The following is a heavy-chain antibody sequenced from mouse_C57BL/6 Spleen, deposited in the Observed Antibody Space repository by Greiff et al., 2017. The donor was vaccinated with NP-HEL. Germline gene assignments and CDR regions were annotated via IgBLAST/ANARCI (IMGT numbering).Heavy chain of an antibody. J-gene: IGHJ3*01. Sequence: DVKLQESGGGLVQPGGSLSLSCAASGFTFTDYYMSWVRQPPGKALEWLGFIRNKANGYTTEYSASVKGRFTISRDNSQSILYLQMNALRAEDSATYYCASNYDYDGGAWFAYWGQGTLVTVSA. D-gene: IGHD2-4*01. CDR2: IRNKANGYTT. CDR1: GFTFTDYY. CDR3: ASNYDYDGGAWFAY. V-gene: IGHV7-3*01.